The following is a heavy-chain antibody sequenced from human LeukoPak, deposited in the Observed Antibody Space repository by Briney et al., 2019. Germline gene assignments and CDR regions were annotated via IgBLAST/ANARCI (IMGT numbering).Heavy chain of an antibody. CDR1: GFTFTTYT. CDR3: VKGREYTFGFRGLMWFDP. V-gene: IGHV3-23*01. D-gene: IGHD2/OR15-2a*01. Sequence: GGSLRLSCVASGFTFTTYTMHWVRQAPGKGLEWLSLISGSGGATFYADSVKGRFTISRDNSKNTLYLQMNSLRAGDTAVYYCVKGREYTFGFRGLMWFDPWGQGTLVTVSS. CDR2: ISGSGGAT. J-gene: IGHJ5*02.